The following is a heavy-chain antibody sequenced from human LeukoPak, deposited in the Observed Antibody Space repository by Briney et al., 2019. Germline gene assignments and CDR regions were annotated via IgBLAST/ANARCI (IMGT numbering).Heavy chain of an antibody. J-gene: IGHJ6*02. CDR1: GHTFIIYG. D-gene: IGHD3-10*01. CDR3: VRGGYYDSGSSRPIDFHYYYYGMDV. V-gene: IGHV1-18*01. CDR2: ISPYNGNT. Sequence: ASVKVSCKASGHTFIIYGISWVRQAPGQGLEWMGWISPYNGNTYYAQQFQGRVTLTTDTATTIAYMELRSLRSDDAAVYYCVRGGYYDSGSSRPIDFHYYYYGMDVWGQGTTVTVSS.